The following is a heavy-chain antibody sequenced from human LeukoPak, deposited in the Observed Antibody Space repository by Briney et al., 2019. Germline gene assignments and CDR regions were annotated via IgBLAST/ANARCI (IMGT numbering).Heavy chain of an antibody. CDR1: GFTFSNYA. CDR2: ITTDGGST. V-gene: IGHV3-23*01. CDR3: AKDGRRSSCP. D-gene: IGHD2-2*01. Sequence: GGSLRLSCAASGFTFSNYAMSWVRQAPGKGLEWVSTITTDGGSTYYADSVKGRFTISRDNSKGTLYLQMNSLRAEDTAVYYCAKDGRRSSCPWGRGTLVTVSS. J-gene: IGHJ5*02.